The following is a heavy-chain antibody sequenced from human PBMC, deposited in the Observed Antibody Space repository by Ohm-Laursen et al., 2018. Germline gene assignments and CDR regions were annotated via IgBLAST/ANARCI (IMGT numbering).Heavy chain of an antibody. CDR2: ISSSGSTI. V-gene: IGHV3-11*04. CDR3: ARDDIVGAIAFDY. J-gene: IGHJ4*02. Sequence: SLRLSCSASGFTFSDYYMSWIRQAPGKGLEWVSYISSSGSTIYYADSVKGRFTISRDNAKNSLYLQMNSLRAEDTAVYYCARDDIVGAIAFDYWGQGTLVTVSS. CDR1: GFTFSDYY. D-gene: IGHD1-26*01.